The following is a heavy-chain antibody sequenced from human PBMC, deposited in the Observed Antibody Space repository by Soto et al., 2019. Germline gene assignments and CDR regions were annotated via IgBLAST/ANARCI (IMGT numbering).Heavy chain of an antibody. CDR2: ISTYKGHT. J-gene: IGHJ4*02. D-gene: IGHD3-16*01. V-gene: IGHV1-18*01. Sequence: QVQLAQSGAEVKKPGASVKVSCKASGYTFTNYGINWVRQAPGQGLEWMGWISTYKGHTNYTQNLQGRVTMTTDTSTSTAYMELRSLRFDDTAVYYCVRSYLMLIPSVLDFWGQGTLVTVSS. CDR3: VRSYLMLIPSVLDF. CDR1: GYTFTNYG.